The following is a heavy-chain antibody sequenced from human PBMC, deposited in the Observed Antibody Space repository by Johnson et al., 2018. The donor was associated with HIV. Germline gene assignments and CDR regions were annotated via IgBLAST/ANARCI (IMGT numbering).Heavy chain of an antibody. J-gene: IGHJ3*02. V-gene: IGHV3-7*03. CDR3: ERDLLIAASLGAFDI. D-gene: IGHD6-6*01. Sequence: VQLVESGGGVVQPGGSLRLSCAASGFTFDDYGMSWVRQAPGRGLEWVASINRNGGRKYFVDSVKGRFTISRDNAKNSLYMQMNRLRAEDTAVYYCERDLLIAASLGAFDIWGQGTMVTVSS. CDR1: GFTFDDYG. CDR2: INRNGGRK.